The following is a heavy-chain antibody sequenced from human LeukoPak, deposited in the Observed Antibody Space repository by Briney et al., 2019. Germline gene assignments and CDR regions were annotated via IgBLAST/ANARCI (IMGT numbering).Heavy chain of an antibody. Sequence: GGSLRLSCAASGFTVSSNYMSWVRQAPGKGLEWVSVIYSGGSTYYADSVKGRFTISRDNSKNTLYLQMNSLRAEDTAVYYCAKDLGVAVADVFDYWGQGTLVTVSS. J-gene: IGHJ4*02. CDR3: AKDLGVAVADVFDY. CDR2: IYSGGST. D-gene: IGHD6-19*01. V-gene: IGHV3-53*01. CDR1: GFTVSSNY.